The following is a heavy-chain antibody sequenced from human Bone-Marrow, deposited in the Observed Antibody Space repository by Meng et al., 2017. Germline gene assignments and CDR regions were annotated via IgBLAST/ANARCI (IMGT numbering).Heavy chain of an antibody. CDR3: ARAGLEPYNDILTGYYNRYYYYYGMDV. CDR2: MNPNSGNT. CDR1: GYTFTSYD. V-gene: IGHV1-8*03. D-gene: IGHD3-9*01. Sequence: ASVKVSCKASGYTFTSYDINWVRQATGQGLEWMGWMNPNSGNTGYAQKFQGRVTITRNTSISTAYMELSSLRSEDTAVYYCARAGLEPYNDILTGYYNRYYYYYGMDVWGQGTMVTVSS. J-gene: IGHJ6*02.